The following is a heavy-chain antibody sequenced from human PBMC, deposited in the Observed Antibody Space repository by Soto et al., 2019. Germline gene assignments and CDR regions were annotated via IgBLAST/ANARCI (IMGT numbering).Heavy chain of an antibody. CDR3: AKNRQFRSYYESAGHYDN. V-gene: IGHV3-23*01. J-gene: IGHJ4*02. CDR1: GFTFKNYD. D-gene: IGHD3-10*01. Sequence: EVEPLESGGGLVQPGGSLRLSCVASGFTFKNYDMRWIRQAPGKGLEWVSGISGSGGVTYYADSVKGRFTISRDNSKNTLYLQMNSLRAEDTAIYYCAKNRQFRSYYESAGHYDNWGQGTLVTVSS. CDR2: ISGSGGVT.